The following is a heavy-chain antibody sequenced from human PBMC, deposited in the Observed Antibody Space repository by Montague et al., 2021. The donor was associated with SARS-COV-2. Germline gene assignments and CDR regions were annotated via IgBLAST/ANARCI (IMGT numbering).Heavy chain of an antibody. V-gene: IGHV4-61*02. D-gene: IGHD3-10*01. J-gene: IGHJ3*02. Sequence: TLSLTCTVSGGSISSGSYCWSWIRQPAGKGLEWIGRIYTSGSTNYNPSLKSRVTISVDTSKNQFSLKLSSVTAAATAVYYCARDLAPYYGSGSYYNPIDAFDIWGQGTMVTVSS. CDR1: GGSISSGSYC. CDR3: ARDLAPYYGSGSYYNPIDAFDI. CDR2: IYTSGST.